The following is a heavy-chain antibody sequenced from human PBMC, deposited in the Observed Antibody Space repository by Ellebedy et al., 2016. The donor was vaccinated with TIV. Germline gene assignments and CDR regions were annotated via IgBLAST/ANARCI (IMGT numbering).Heavy chain of an antibody. CDR1: GFTFSSYW. D-gene: IGHD6-13*01. CDR2: IKQDGSVK. Sequence: GESLKISXAASGFTFSSYWMSWVRQAPGKGLEWVANIKQDGSVKYYVDSVKGRFTISRDNAKNSLYLQMNSLRAEDTAVYYCARAIAAAGSYWGRGTLVTISS. V-gene: IGHV3-7*01. J-gene: IGHJ4*02. CDR3: ARAIAAAGSY.